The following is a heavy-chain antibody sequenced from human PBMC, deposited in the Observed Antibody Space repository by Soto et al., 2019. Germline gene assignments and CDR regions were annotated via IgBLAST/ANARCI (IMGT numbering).Heavy chain of an antibody. D-gene: IGHD1-7*01. J-gene: IGHJ4*02. CDR2: IIPILGIA. Sequence: SVKVSCKASGGTFSSYTISWVRQAPGQGLEWMGRIIPILGIANYAQKFQGRVTITADKSTSTAYMELSSLRSEDTAVHYCARVNWNYATKTFDSWGKGTMVNV. CDR3: ARVNWNYATKTFDS. CDR1: GGTFSSYT. V-gene: IGHV1-69*02.